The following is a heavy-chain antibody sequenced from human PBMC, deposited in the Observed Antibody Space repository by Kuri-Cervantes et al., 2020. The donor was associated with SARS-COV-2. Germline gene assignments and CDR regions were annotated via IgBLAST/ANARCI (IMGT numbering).Heavy chain of an antibody. CDR2: IYYSGST. J-gene: IGHJ6*02. Sequence: SETLSLTCTVSGGSISSYYWSWIRQPPGKGLEWIGYIYYSGSTNYNPSLKSRVTISVDTSKNQCSLKLISVTAADTAVYYCARHYYDFWSGPFYGMDVWGQGTTVTVSS. D-gene: IGHD3-3*01. V-gene: IGHV4-59*08. CDR3: ARHYYDFWSGPFYGMDV. CDR1: GGSISSYY.